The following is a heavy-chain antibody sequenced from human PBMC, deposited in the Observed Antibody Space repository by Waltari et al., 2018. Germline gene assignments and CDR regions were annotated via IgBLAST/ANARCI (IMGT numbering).Heavy chain of an antibody. D-gene: IGHD5-18*01. CDR2: IWYDGSNK. CDR3: ARVSDTAMVTYYYGMDV. V-gene: IGHV3-33*01. CDR1: GFTFSSYG. J-gene: IGHJ6*02. Sequence: QVQLVESGGGVVQPGRSLRLSCAASGFTFSSYGMHWVRQAPGKGLEWVAVIWYDGSNKYYADSVKGRFTISRDNSKNTLYLQMNSLRAEDTAVYYCARVSDTAMVTYYYGMDVWGQGTTVTVSS.